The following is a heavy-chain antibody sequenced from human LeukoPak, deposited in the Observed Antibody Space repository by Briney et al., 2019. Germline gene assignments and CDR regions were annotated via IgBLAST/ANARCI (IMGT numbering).Heavy chain of an antibody. J-gene: IGHJ4*02. D-gene: IGHD3-3*01. V-gene: IGHV4-39*01. CDR1: GDSIRRSIYY. CDR3: ARHSRARIFGVVKDY. CDR2: VYYTGST. Sequence: SETLSLTCTVSGDSIRRSIYYWGWIRQPPGEGLEWIGSVYYTGSTYYNPSLMSRLTISVDTSKNQFSLKLSSVTAADTAVYYCARHSRARIFGVVKDYWGQGTLVTVSS.